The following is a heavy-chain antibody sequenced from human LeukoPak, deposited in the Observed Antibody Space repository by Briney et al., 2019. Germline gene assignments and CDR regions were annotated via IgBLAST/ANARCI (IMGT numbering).Heavy chain of an antibody. CDR3: VRDSNLPPSPELWFGELLLH. CDR1: RFMFSGYA. Sequence: GGSLRLSCSASRFMFSGYAVHWVRQVPGKGLEYVSAVSSNGGGTYYTDSVKGRFTISRDNSKNTVYLQMSTLRPEDTAVYYCVRDSNLPPSPELWFGELLLHWGQGSLVTVSS. D-gene: IGHD3-10*01. J-gene: IGHJ4*02. V-gene: IGHV3-64D*06. CDR2: VSSNGGGT.